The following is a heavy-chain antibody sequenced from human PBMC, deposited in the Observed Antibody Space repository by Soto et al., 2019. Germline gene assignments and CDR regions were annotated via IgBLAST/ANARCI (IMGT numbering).Heavy chain of an antibody. D-gene: IGHD3-9*01. V-gene: IGHV4-34*01. CDR1: GGSFSGYY. CDR3: ARPDYDILTESAFDI. CDR2: INHSGST. J-gene: IGHJ3*02. Sequence: SETLSLTCAVYGGSFSGYYWSWIRQPPGKGLEWIGEINHSGSTNYNPSLKSRVTISVDTSKNQFSLKLSSVTAADTAVYYCARPDYDILTESAFDIWGQGTMVTVSS.